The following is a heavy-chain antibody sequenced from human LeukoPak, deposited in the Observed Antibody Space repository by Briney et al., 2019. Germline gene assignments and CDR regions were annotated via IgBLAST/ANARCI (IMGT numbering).Heavy chain of an antibody. CDR3: ARERSITIFGVVKYGMDV. CDR2: INPNSGGT. V-gene: IGHV1-2*02. J-gene: IGHJ6*02. D-gene: IGHD3-3*01. Sequence: ASVKVSCKASGYTFTGYYMHWVRQAPGQGLEWMGWINPNSGGTNYAQKFQGRVTMTRDTSISTAYMELSRLRSEDTAVYYCARERSITIFGVVKYGMDVWGQGTTVTVSS. CDR1: GYTFTGYY.